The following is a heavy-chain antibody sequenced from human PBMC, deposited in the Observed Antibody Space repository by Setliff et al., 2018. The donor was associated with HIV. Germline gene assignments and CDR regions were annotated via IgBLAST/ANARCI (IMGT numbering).Heavy chain of an antibody. CDR2: INHSGST. Sequence: SETLSLTCAVYGGSFSGYYWSWIRQPPGKGLEWIGEINHSGSTNYNPSLKSRVTISVDTSKNQFSLKLSSVTAADTAVYYCARHAALIKRYYYYYLDVWGKGTTVTVSS. D-gene: IGHD5-18*01. V-gene: IGHV4-34*01. CDR1: GGSFSGYY. CDR3: ARHAALIKRYYYYYLDV. J-gene: IGHJ6*03.